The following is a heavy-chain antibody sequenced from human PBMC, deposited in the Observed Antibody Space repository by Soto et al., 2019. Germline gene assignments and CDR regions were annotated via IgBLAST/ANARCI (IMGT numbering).Heavy chain of an antibody. J-gene: IGHJ2*01. CDR1: GFTFSSYA. D-gene: IGHD1-1*01. Sequence: EVQLLESGGGLVQPGGSLRLSCAASGFTFSSYAMSWVRQAPGKGLEWVSAISGSGGSTYYADSVKGRFTISRDNSKNTLYLQMYSLRAEDTAVYYCAKGEAGWKSYWYFDLWGRGTLVTVSS. CDR2: ISGSGGST. CDR3: AKGEAGWKSYWYFDL. V-gene: IGHV3-23*01.